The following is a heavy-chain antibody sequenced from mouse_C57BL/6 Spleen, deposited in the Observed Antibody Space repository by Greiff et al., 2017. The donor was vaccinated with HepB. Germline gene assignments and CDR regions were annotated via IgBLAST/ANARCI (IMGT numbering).Heavy chain of an antibody. D-gene: IGHD1-1*01. CDR2: IYPGSGNT. Sequence: VQLQQSGAELVRPGASVKLSCKASGYTFTDYYINWVKQRPGQGLEWIARIYPGSGNTYYNEKFKGKATLTAEKSSSTAYMQLSSLTSEDSAVYFCARGVYYYGSAMDYWGQGTSVTVSS. V-gene: IGHV1-76*01. CDR3: ARGVYYYGSAMDY. CDR1: GYTFTDYY. J-gene: IGHJ4*01.